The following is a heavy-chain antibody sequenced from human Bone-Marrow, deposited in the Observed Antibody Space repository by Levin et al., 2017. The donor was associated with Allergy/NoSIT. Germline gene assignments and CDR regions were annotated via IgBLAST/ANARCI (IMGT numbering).Heavy chain of an antibody. CDR3: AKERWSGSNSFDY. CDR1: GFKFEDYA. D-gene: IGHD1-26*01. J-gene: IGHJ4*02. V-gene: IGHV3-9*01. CDR2: ISRNGDKI. Sequence: GGSLRLSCAAPGFKFEDYAMHWVRQAPGKGLEWVSGISRNGDKIGYGDSVKGRFTISRDNAKNFVYLQMNSLKIEDTALYYCAKERWSGSNSFDYWGQGTLVTVSS.